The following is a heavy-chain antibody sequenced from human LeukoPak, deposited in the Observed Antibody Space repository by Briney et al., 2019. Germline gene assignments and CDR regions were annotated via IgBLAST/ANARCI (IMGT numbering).Heavy chain of an antibody. V-gene: IGHV4-34*01. CDR3: ARVPGVYGDYGNDY. CDR2: INHSGST. J-gene: IGHJ4*02. D-gene: IGHD4-17*01. Sequence: SETLSLTCAVYGGSFSGYYWSWIRQPPGKGLEWIGEINHSGSTNYNPSLKSRVTISVDTSKNQFSLKLSSVIAADTAVYYCARVPGVYGDYGNDYWGQGTLVTVSS. CDR1: GGSFSGYY.